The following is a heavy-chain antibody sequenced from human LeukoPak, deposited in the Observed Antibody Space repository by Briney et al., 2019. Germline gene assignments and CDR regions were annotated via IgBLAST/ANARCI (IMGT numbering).Heavy chain of an antibody. J-gene: IGHJ4*02. D-gene: IGHD3-10*01. CDR2: ISYDGSNK. CDR3: AREEWYGSGSYRDSDFDY. Sequence: GRSLRLSCAASGFTFSSYDMHWVRQAPGKGLEWVAVISYDGSNKYYADSVKGRFTISRDNSKNTLYLQMNSLRAEDTAVYYCAREEWYGSGSYRDSDFDYWGQGTLVTVSS. V-gene: IGHV3-30*04. CDR1: GFTFSSYD.